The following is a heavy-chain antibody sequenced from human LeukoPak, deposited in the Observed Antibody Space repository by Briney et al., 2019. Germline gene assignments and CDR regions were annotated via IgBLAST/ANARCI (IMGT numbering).Heavy chain of an antibody. V-gene: IGHV1-69*13. Sequence: GASVKVSCKASGGTFSSYAISWVRQAPGQGLEWMGGIIPIFGTANYAQKFQGRVTITADESTSTAYMELSSLRSEDTAVYYCARDEMTTVTAHAPRRAFGYWGQGTLVTVSS. J-gene: IGHJ4*02. D-gene: IGHD4-11*01. CDR3: ARDEMTTVTAHAPRRAFGY. CDR2: IIPIFGTA. CDR1: GGTFSSYA.